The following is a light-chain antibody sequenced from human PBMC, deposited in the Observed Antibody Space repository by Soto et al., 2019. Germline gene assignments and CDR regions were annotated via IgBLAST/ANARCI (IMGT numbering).Light chain of an antibody. V-gene: IGKV3-20*01. CDR3: HQYGNSPWT. CDR1: QSGFSTY. J-gene: IGKJ1*01. Sequence: EIVLTQSAGTLSLSPGDRATLSCTASQSGFSTYLAWFQQRPGQAPRLLVYAASTRATSIPDRFSGSGSGTDFTLNISRLEPEDFAVYYCHQYGNSPWTLGQGTKVEI. CDR2: AAS.